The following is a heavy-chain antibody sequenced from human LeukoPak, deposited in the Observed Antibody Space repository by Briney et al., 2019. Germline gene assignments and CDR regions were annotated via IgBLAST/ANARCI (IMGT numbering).Heavy chain of an antibody. CDR2: INPNNGGT. CDR3: ARGSGGYDTGSDY. CDR1: GYTFTGHY. V-gene: IGHV1-2*02. D-gene: IGHD5-12*01. Sequence: GASVKVPCKASGYTFTGHYMHWVRQAPGQGLEWMGWINPNNGGTNYAQKFQGRVTMTRDTSISTAYMELSRLRSEDTAVYYCARGSGGYDTGSDYWGQGTLVTVSS. J-gene: IGHJ4*02.